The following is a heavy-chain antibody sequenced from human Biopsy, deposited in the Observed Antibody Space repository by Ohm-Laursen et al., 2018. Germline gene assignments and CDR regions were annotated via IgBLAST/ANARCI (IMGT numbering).Heavy chain of an antibody. Sequence: SETLSLTCTVSGDSVSSGSFYWTWIRQPPGQGLEYIGHIYDRGSTANYNPPLESRVTMSVDMPKNQFSLKLSSVTAADTAIYYCARGMRSSGWPYFDSWGQGTLVTVSS. V-gene: IGHV4-61*01. CDR3: ARGMRSSGWPYFDS. CDR2: IYDRGSTA. D-gene: IGHD6-19*01. J-gene: IGHJ4*02. CDR1: GDSVSSGSFY.